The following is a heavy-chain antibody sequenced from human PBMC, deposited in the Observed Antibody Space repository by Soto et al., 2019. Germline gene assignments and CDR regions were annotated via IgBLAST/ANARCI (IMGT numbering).Heavy chain of an antibody. CDR2: IYYSGYT. CDR1: GGSISSSSYY. V-gene: IGHV4-39*01. CDR3: ARHNGPLYVGYYYDMDV. J-gene: IGHJ6*02. D-gene: IGHD3-16*01. Sequence: QLQLQESGPGLVKPSETLSLTCTVSGGSISSSSYYWGWIRQPPGKGLEWIGSIYYSGYTYYNPSLTSRVTISVETSKTQFSLQLSSVTAADTAVYYCARHNGPLYVGYYYDMDVWGQGTTVTVSS.